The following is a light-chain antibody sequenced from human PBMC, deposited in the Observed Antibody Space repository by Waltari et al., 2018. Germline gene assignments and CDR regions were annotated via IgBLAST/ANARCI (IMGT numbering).Light chain of an antibody. CDR1: QTVGSNY. CDR2: GAS. V-gene: IGKV3-20*01. J-gene: IGKJ4*01. CDR3: QQYDSPLT. Sequence: EIVLTQSPGTLSLSPGERATLFCRAGQTVGSNYLAWYQHMPGQAPRLLIYGASTRARGIPDRFSGSGSGTEFTLTINRLEPEDFAVYYCQQYDSPLTFGGGTKVDIK.